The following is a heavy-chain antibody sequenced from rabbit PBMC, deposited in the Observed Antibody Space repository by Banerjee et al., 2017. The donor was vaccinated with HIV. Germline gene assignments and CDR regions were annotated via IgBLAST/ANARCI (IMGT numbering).Heavy chain of an antibody. CDR3: ARESAASNYYDL. D-gene: IGHD8-1*01. CDR2: IYGGSSGDT. CDR1: GFTISSSYW. Sequence: QSLEESGGDLVKPGASLTLTCTASGFTISSSYWICWVRQAPGKGLEWIGCIYGGSSGDTYYASWAKGRFTISKTSSTTVTLQMTSLTAADTATYFCARESAASNYYDLWGPGTLVTVS. J-gene: IGHJ4*01. V-gene: IGHV1S40*01.